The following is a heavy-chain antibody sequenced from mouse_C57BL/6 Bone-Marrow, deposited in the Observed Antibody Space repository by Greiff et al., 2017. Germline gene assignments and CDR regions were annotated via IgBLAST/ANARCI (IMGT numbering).Heavy chain of an antibody. V-gene: IGHV2-6*01. CDR2: IWGVGST. CDR1: GFSLTSYG. Sequence: VMLVESGPGLVAPSQSLSITCTVSGFSLTSYGVDWVRQSPGKGLEWLGVIWGVGSTNYNSALKSRLGISKDNSNSQVFLKMNSLQTEDTAMYYCASYYGSSYGGFAYWGQGTLVTVSA. CDR3: ASYYGSSYGGFAY. J-gene: IGHJ3*01. D-gene: IGHD1-1*01.